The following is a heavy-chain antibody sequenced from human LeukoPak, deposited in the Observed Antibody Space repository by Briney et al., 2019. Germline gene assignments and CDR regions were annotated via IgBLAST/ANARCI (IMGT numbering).Heavy chain of an antibody. V-gene: IGHV1-8*01. CDR2: MNPNSGNT. CDR3: ARGQGRDYDFWSGYPSLYYFDY. J-gene: IGHJ4*02. D-gene: IGHD3-3*01. CDR1: GYTFTSYD. Sequence: ASVKVSCKASGYTFTSYDVNWVRQATGQGLEWMGWMNPNSGNTDYAQKFQGRVTMTRNTSINTAYMELSSLRSEDTAVYYCARGQGRDYDFWSGYPSLYYFDYWGQGALVTVSS.